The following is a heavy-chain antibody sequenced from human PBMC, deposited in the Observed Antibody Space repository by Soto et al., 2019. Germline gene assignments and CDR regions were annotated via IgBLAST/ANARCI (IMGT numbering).Heavy chain of an antibody. V-gene: IGHV1-69*01. CDR2: NIPIFGTA. CDR1: GGTFSSYA. D-gene: IGHD2-2*01. Sequence: QVQLVQSGAEVRKPGSSVKVSCKASGGTFSSYAVSWVRQAPGQGLEWMGGNIPIFGTANYPQKFQGRVTITADESTSPAYMELNSLRSENTAVYYCARGGYCSSTSCRIAGWFAPWGQGTLVTVST. J-gene: IGHJ5*02. CDR3: ARGGYCSSTSCRIAGWFAP.